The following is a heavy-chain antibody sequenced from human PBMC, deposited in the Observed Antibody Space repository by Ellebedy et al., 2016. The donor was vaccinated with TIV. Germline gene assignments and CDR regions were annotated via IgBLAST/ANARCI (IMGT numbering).Heavy chain of an antibody. Sequence: SETLSLTXTVSGGSISSGDYYWSWIRQPPGKGLEWIGYIYYSGSTYYNPSLKSRVTISVDTSKNQFSLKLSSVTAADTAVYYCAREPNHYYGSGYPRGWFDPWGQGTLVTVSS. J-gene: IGHJ5*02. V-gene: IGHV4-30-4*01. CDR2: IYYSGST. CDR3: AREPNHYYGSGYPRGWFDP. CDR1: GGSISSGDYY. D-gene: IGHD3-10*01.